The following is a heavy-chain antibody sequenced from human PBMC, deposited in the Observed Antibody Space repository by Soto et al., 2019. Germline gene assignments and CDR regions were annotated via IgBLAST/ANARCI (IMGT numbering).Heavy chain of an antibody. CDR2: IIPILGIA. CDR3: AREGGHDYSNYGEPHSFDY. Sequence: QVQLVQSGAEVKKPGSSVKVSCKASGGTFSSYTISWVRQAPGQGLEWMGRIIPILGIANYAQKFQGRVTITADKSTSTAYMALSSLRSEDTAVYYCAREGGHDYSNYGEPHSFDYWGQGTLVTVSS. CDR1: GGTFSSYT. D-gene: IGHD4-4*01. J-gene: IGHJ4*02. V-gene: IGHV1-69*08.